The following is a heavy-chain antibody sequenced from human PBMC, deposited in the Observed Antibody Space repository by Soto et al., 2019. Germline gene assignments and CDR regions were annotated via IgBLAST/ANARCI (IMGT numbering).Heavy chain of an antibody. CDR3: ARDPPMTTVTTVGFDY. CDR2: ISAYNGNT. D-gene: IGHD4-17*01. V-gene: IGHV1-18*01. Sequence: ASVKVSCKASGYTFTSYGISWVRQAPGQGLEWMGWISAYNGNTNYAQKLQGRVTTTTDTSTSTAYMERRSLRSDDTAVYYCARDPPMTTVTTVGFDYWGQGTLVTVSS. J-gene: IGHJ4*02. CDR1: GYTFTSYG.